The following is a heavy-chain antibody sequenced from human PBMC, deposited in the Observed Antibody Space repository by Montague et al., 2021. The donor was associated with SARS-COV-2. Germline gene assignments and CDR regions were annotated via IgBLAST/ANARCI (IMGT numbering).Heavy chain of an antibody. J-gene: IGHJ4*02. D-gene: IGHD3-9*01. CDR1: GFSLSTSGMC. V-gene: IGHV2-70*01. CDR3: ARIGDYDILTGSYSGFDY. CDR2: IDWDDDK. Sequence: PALVKPTQTLTLTCTFSGFSLSTSGMCVSWIRQPPGKALEWLALIDWDDDKYYSTSLKTRLTISKDTSKSQVVLTMTNMDPVDTATYYCARIGDYDILTGSYSGFDYWGQGTLVTVSS.